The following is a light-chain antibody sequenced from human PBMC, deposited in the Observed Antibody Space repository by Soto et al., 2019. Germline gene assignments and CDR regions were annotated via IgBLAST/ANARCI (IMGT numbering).Light chain of an antibody. CDR3: ISYTSASTCV. V-gene: IGLV2-14*03. CDR2: DVS. J-gene: IGLJ1*01. Sequence: QSALTQPASVSGSPGQSITISCTGTSSDIGGYNYVSWYQQHPGKAPKLIIFDVSDRPSGVSNRFSGSKSGNTASLTISGLQAEDEADYYCISYTSASTCVFGTGTKVTV. CDR1: SSDIGGYNY.